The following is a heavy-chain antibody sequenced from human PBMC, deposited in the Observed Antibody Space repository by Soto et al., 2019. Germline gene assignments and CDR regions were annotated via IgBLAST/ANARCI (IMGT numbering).Heavy chain of an antibody. D-gene: IGHD3-3*01. CDR1: GGSFSVYY. Sequence: PSETLSLTCAVYGGSFSVYYWSWIRHPPGKGLEWIGEINHSGSTNYNPSLKSRVTISVDTSKNQFSLKLSSVTAADTAVYYCARGLRSGYPPYYYYGMDVWGQGTTVTVSS. CDR2: INHSGST. J-gene: IGHJ6*02. CDR3: ARGLRSGYPPYYYYGMDV. V-gene: IGHV4-34*01.